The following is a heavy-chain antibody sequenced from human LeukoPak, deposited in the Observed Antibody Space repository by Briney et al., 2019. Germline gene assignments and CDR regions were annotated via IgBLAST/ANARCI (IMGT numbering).Heavy chain of an antibody. V-gene: IGHV1-18*01. CDR2: ISVNNGDT. J-gene: IGHJ3*02. Sequence: GASVKVSCRTSGYTFTSYGVSWVRQAPGQGLEWLGWISVNNGDTRSAQKVKGRLTMTTDTSTSTAFMDLRSLRSDDTAVYYCARVSHLDAFDIWGQGTMVTVSS. CDR3: ARVSHLDAFDI. CDR1: GYTFTSYG.